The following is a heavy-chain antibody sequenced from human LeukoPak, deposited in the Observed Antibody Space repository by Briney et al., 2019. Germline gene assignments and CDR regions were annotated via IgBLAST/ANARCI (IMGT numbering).Heavy chain of an antibody. Sequence: ASVKVSCKASGYTFTSNYIHWVRQAPGQGLEWMGMIYPRDGSTSYAQKFQGRVTITADESTSTAYMELSSLRSEDTAVYYCARSGAITIFGVVTAPNWFDPWGQGTLVTVSS. J-gene: IGHJ5*02. CDR1: GYTFTSNY. CDR2: IYPRDGST. CDR3: ARSGAITIFGVVTAPNWFDP. D-gene: IGHD3-3*01. V-gene: IGHV1-46*01.